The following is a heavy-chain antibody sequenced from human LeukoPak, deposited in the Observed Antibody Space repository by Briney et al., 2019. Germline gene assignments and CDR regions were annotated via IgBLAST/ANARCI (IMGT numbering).Heavy chain of an antibody. CDR2: IYTSGST. CDR1: GGSISSYY. J-gene: IGHJ3*02. D-gene: IGHD1-26*01. Sequence: SETLSLTCTVSGGSISSYYWSWIRQPPGKGLEWIGRIYTSGSTNYNPSLKSRVTMSVDTSKNQFSLKLSSVTAADTAVYYCARVDLMGATDAFDIWGQGTMVTVSS. CDR3: ARVDLMGATDAFDI. V-gene: IGHV4-4*07.